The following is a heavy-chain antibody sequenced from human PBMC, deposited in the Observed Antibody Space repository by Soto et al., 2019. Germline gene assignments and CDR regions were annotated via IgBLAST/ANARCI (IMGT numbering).Heavy chain of an antibody. V-gene: IGHV4-30-4*08. CDR3: AKVGGGGPVTAAIGRFDS. J-gene: IGHJ4*02. CDR1: GASIRGSYYF. Sequence: SETLSLTCTVTGASIRGSYYFWSWIRQPPGEGLEWLGYVYSTGSTSYNPSLRSRVTISVVTSKNQFSLKLRSVTAADTAMYYCAKVGGGGPVTAAIGRFDSWGQGTQVTVSS. CDR2: VYSTGST. D-gene: IGHD3-16*01.